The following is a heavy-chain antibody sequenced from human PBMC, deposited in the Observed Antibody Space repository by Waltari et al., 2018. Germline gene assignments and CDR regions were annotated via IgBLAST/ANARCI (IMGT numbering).Heavy chain of an antibody. Sequence: EVQLVESGGGWVQPGGSLRLSCAASGFTVSSTYMSWVRQAPGKGLEWVEVIYIGGSTYYADSVKGRFTSSRDNSKNMLYLQMDSLRAEDTAVYYCARDTSGTKGALDYWGQGTLVTVSS. CDR2: IYIGGST. CDR3: ARDTSGTKGALDY. V-gene: IGHV3-66*01. D-gene: IGHD3-10*01. CDR1: GFTVSSTY. J-gene: IGHJ4*02.